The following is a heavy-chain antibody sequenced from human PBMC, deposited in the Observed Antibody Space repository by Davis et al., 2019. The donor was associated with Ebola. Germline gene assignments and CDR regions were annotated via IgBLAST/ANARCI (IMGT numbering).Heavy chain of an antibody. CDR2: INSDGSST. D-gene: IGHD2-2*01. J-gene: IGHJ6*02. CDR3: ARDGGVPAAYYYYGMDV. CDR1: GFTFSSYW. Sequence: PGGSLRLSCAASGFTFSSYWMHWVRQAPGKGLVWVSRINSDGSSTSYADSVKGRFTISRDNSKNTLYLQMNSLRAEDTAVYYCARDGGVPAAYYYYGMDVWGQGTTVTVSS. V-gene: IGHV3-74*01.